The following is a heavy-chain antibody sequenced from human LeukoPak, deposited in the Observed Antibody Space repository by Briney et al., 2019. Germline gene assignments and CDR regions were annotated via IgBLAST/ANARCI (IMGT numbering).Heavy chain of an antibody. CDR3: ARTVAGRHRRFDY. D-gene: IGHD6-19*01. CDR2: IYYSGST. V-gene: IGHV4-31*03. J-gene: IGHJ4*02. Sequence: SQTLSLTCTVSGGSISSGGYYWSWIRQHPGKGLEWIGYIYYSGSTYYNPSLKSRVTISVDTSKNQFSLKLRSVTAADTAVYYCARTVAGRHRRFDYWGQGTLVTVSS. CDR1: GGSISSGGYY.